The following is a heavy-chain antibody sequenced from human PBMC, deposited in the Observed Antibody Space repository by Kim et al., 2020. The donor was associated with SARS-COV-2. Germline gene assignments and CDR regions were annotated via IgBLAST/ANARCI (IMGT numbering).Heavy chain of an antibody. CDR1: GFSFSSYG. CDR3: AKLSSGDSGYDHRDVAAAGNRAY. V-gene: IGHV3-30*18. CDR2: ISHDGDNE. D-gene: IGHD5-12*01. J-gene: IGHJ4*02. Sequence: GGSLRLSCAASGFSFSSYGMHWVRQAPGKGLEWVAIISHDGDNEYYADSVKDRFTISRDNSKNTLYLQMNSLGPDDTAVYYCAKLSSGDSGYDHRDVAAAGNRAYGGQGTLVTVPT.